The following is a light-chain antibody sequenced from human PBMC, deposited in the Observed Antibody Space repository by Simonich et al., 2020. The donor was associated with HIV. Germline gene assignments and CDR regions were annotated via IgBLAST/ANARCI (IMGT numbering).Light chain of an antibody. V-gene: IGLV2-23*01. CDR2: EGN. CDR3: CSYAGSSTAV. CDR1: SSDVGGYNY. J-gene: IGLJ7*01. Sequence: QSALTQPASVSGSPGQSITISCTGTSSDVGGYNYVSWYQQHPGKAPKLMIYEGNKRPSGVSNSFSGSKSGNTASLTISGLQAEDEADYYCCSYAGSSTAVFGGGTQLTVL.